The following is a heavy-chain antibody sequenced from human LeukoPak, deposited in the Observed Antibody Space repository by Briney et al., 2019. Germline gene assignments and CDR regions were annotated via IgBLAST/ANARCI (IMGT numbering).Heavy chain of an antibody. Sequence: PGGSLRLSCAASGFTFSSYAMHWVRQAPGKGLEWVAVISYDGSNKYYADSVKGRFTISRDNSKNTLYLQMNSLRAEDTAVYYCARDRRGPLTPPVADTGYWGQGTLVTVSS. J-gene: IGHJ4*02. CDR2: ISYDGSNK. D-gene: IGHD6-19*01. CDR1: GFTFSSYA. V-gene: IGHV3-30*04. CDR3: ARDRRGPLTPPVADTGY.